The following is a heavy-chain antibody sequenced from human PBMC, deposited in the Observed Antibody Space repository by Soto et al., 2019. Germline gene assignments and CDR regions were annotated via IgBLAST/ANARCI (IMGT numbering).Heavy chain of an antibody. V-gene: IGHV3-53*01. CDR2: LYSGGTT. Sequence: GGSLRLSCAASGLGVSNNYLSWVRQPPGKWLEWVSVLYSGGTTYYADSVKGRFTISRDNSKNTLYLQMNSLRAEDTAVYYCAREDRRRDGRDYYYYYGMDVWGQGTTVTVSS. CDR1: GLGVSNNY. CDR3: AREDRRRDGRDYYYYYGMDV. J-gene: IGHJ6*02.